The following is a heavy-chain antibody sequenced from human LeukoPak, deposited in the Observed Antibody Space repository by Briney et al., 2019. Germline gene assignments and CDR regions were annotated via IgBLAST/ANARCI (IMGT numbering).Heavy chain of an antibody. CDR2: IYYTGNT. CDR1: GGSISSSNYY. D-gene: IGHD3-9*01. V-gene: IGHV4-39*01. J-gene: IGHJ4*02. Sequence: SETLSLTCTVSGGSISSSNYYWGWVRQPPGKGLEWIGSIYYTGNTYYNPSLKSRVTIFVDTSNSQFSLKLTSVTAADTAVYYCARHLFRAPGYYVYFDYWGQGNLVTVSS. CDR3: ARHLFRAPGYYVYFDY.